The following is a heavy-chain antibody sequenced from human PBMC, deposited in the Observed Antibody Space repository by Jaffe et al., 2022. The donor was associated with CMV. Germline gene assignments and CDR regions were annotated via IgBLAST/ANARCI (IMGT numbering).Heavy chain of an antibody. D-gene: IGHD6-19*01. V-gene: IGHV1-46*01. CDR2: INPSGGST. CDR3: ARDSVAGTFETVNWFDP. Sequence: QVQLVQSGAEVKKPGASVKVSCKASGYTFTSYYMHWVRQAPGQGLEWMGIINPSGGSTSYAQKFQGRVTMTRDTSTSTVYMELSSLRSEDTAVYYCARDSVAGTFETVNWFDPWGQGTLVTVSS. J-gene: IGHJ5*02. CDR1: GYTFTSYY.